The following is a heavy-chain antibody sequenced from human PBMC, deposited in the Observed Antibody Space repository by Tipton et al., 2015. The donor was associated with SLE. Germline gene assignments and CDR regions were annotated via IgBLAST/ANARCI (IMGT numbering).Heavy chain of an antibody. CDR1: GGSFSGYY. J-gene: IGHJ1*01. V-gene: IGHV4-34*01. D-gene: IGHD5-12*01. CDR3: ATGYDFQTGWFQH. Sequence: GLVKPSETLSLTCAVYGGSFSGYYWSWIRQPPGKGLEWIGEINHSGSTNYNPSLKSRLTISVDTSKNQFSLKLSSVTAADTAVYYCATGYDFQTGWFQHWGQGTLVTVSS. CDR2: INHSGST.